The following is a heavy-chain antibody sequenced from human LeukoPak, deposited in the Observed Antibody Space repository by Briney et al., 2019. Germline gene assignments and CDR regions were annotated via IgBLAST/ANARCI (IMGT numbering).Heavy chain of an antibody. CDR3: ARQGYYYMDV. V-gene: IGHV4-34*01. J-gene: IGHJ6*03. Sequence: SETLSLTCAVYGGSFSGYYWSWIRQPPGKGLEWIGEINHSGSTNYNPSLKSRVTISVDTSKNQFSLKLSSVTAADTAVYYCARQGYYYMDVWGKGTTVTISS. CDR2: INHSGST. CDR1: GGSFSGYY.